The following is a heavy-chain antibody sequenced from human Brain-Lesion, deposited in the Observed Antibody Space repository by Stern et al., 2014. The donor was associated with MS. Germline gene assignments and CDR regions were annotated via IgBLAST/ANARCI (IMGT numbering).Heavy chain of an antibody. Sequence: VQLVESGPGLVKPSETLSLTCTVAGGSVSSTSYAWAWIRQPPGKGLEWIGTIYYSGNTYYSPSPKARLPISLDPSKNQFSMHLRFVTAADTAVYYCAGEEDIRYCSGGSCTGNWFDPWGQGTLVTVSS. CDR2: IYYSGNT. CDR3: AGEEDIRYCSGGSCTGNWFDP. D-gene: IGHD2-15*01. CDR1: GGSVSSTSYA. J-gene: IGHJ5*02. V-gene: IGHV4-39*01.